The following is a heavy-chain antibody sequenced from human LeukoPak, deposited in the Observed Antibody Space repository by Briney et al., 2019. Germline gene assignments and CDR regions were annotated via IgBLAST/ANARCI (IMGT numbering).Heavy chain of an antibody. CDR2: IYYRGST. Sequence: SETLSLTCTVSGGSISSSTYYWGWIRQPPGKGLEWIGCIYYRGSTYYNPSLKSRVTISVDTSKNQFSLKLSSVTAADTAVYYCARHVPYCSSTSCSIYYFDYRGQGTLVTVSS. J-gene: IGHJ4*02. D-gene: IGHD2-2*01. CDR1: GGSISSSTYY. V-gene: IGHV4-39*01. CDR3: ARHVPYCSSTSCSIYYFDY.